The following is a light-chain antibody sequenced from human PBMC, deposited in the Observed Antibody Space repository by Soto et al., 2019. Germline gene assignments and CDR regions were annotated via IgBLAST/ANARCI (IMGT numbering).Light chain of an antibody. CDR3: MQALQTPPT. CDR2: LGS. J-gene: IGKJ2*01. V-gene: IGKV2-28*01. CDR1: QSLLHSNGYNY. Sequence: DIVMTQSPLSLPVTPGEAASISCRSSQSLLHSNGYNYLDWYLQKPGQSPQLLIYLGSNRASGVPDRFSGSGSGTDFTLKISRVEAEDVWVYYCMQALQTPPTFGQGTKLEIK.